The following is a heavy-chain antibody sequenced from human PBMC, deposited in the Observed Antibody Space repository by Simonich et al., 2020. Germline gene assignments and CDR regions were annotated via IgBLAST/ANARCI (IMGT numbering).Heavy chain of an antibody. V-gene: IGHV1-18*01. D-gene: IGHD2-15*01. CDR3: ARASRGTWWYYYFDY. CDR1: GYTFTSYG. J-gene: IGHJ4*02. Sequence: QVQLVQSGAEVKKPGASVKVSCKASGYTFTSYGISWVRRAPGQGLEWMGWISAYKVTTNDAQKLKGRVTMTTDTATSTAYMELRSLRSDDTAVYYCARASRGTWWYYYFDYWGQGTLVTVSS. CDR2: ISAYKVTT.